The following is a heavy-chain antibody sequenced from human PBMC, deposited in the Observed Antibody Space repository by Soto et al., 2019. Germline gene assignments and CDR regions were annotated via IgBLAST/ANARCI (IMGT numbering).Heavy chain of an antibody. V-gene: IGHV4-4*07. CDR2: IYTSGST. CDR1: GDSIIGIYH. D-gene: IGHD6-13*01. Sequence: SETLSLTCAVSGDSIIGIYHWSWIRQPAGKGLEWIGRIYTSGSTNYNPSLKSRVTMSVDTSKNQFSLKLSSVTAADTAVYYCARSQKQQLVPYQYNWFDPWGQGTLVTVSS. CDR3: ARSQKQQLVPYQYNWFDP. J-gene: IGHJ5*02.